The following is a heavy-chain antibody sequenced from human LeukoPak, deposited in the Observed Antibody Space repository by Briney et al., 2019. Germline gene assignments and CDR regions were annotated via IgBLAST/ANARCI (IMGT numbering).Heavy chain of an antibody. CDR1: GYTFTGYY. Sequence: ASVKVSCKASGYTFTGYYMHWVRQAPGQGLEWMGWINPNSGGTNYAQKFQGWVTMTTDTSTSTAYMELRSLRSDDTAVYYCARGTYYYDSSGYTEGDYWGQGTLVTVSS. CDR3: ARGTYYYDSSGYTEGDY. CDR2: INPNSGGT. D-gene: IGHD3-22*01. V-gene: IGHV1-2*04. J-gene: IGHJ4*02.